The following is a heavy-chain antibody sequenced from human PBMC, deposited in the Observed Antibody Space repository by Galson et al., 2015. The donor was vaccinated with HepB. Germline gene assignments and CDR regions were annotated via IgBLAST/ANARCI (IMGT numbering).Heavy chain of an antibody. CDR2: ISSSSSYI. D-gene: IGHD3-10*01. CDR3: ARAIPDTYYYGSGSLGAFDI. Sequence: SLRLSCAASGFTFSSYSMNWVRQAPGKGLEWVSSISSSSSYIYYADSVKGRFTISRDNAKNSLYLQMNSLRAEDTAVYYCARAIPDTYYYGSGSLGAFDIWGQGTMVTVSS. CDR1: GFTFSSYS. J-gene: IGHJ3*02. V-gene: IGHV3-21*01.